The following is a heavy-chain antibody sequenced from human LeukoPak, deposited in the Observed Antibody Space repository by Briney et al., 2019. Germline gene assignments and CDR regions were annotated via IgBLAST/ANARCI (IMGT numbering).Heavy chain of an antibody. CDR2: IKKDGSEK. J-gene: IGHJ4*02. V-gene: IGHV3-7*03. Sequence: GGSLRLSCAASGFTFSSYWMSWVRQAPGKGLEWVANIKKDGSEKYYVDSVKGRFTISRDNAKNSLYLQMNSLRAEDTASYYCARGVSEYSSGWREKFDYWGQGTLVTVSS. CDR3: ARGVSEYSSGWREKFDY. D-gene: IGHD6-19*01. CDR1: GFTFSSYW.